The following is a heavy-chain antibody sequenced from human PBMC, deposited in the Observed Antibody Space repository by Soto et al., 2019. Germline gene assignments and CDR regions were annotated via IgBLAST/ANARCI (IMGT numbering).Heavy chain of an antibody. CDR2: INPSGGST. CDR1: GYTFTSYY. D-gene: IGHD2-15*01. Sequence: ASVKVSCKASGYTFTSYYMHWVRQAPGQGLEWMGIINPSGGSTSYAQKFQGRVTTTRDTSTSTVYMELSSLRSEDTAVYYCARDHTMGVGYCSGGSCYSNDYWGQGTLVTVSS. CDR3: ARDHTMGVGYCSGGSCYSNDY. V-gene: IGHV1-46*01. J-gene: IGHJ4*02.